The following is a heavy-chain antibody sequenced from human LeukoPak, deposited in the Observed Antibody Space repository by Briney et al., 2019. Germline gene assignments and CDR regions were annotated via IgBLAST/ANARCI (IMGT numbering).Heavy chain of an antibody. Sequence: PGRSLRLSCAASGFTFSSYAMHWVRQAPGKGLEWVAVISYDGSNKYYADSVKGRFTISRDNSKNTLYLQMNSLRAEDTAVYYCARAPDSSSWYWGRVNAFDIWGQGTMVTVSS. V-gene: IGHV3-30*04. CDR2: ISYDGSNK. D-gene: IGHD6-13*01. CDR3: ARAPDSSSWYWGRVNAFDI. CDR1: GFTFSSYA. J-gene: IGHJ3*02.